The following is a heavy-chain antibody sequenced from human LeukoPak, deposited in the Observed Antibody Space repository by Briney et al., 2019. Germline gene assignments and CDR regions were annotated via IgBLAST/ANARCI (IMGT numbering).Heavy chain of an antibody. CDR3: AKGSYSSGWYYFDY. D-gene: IGHD6-19*01. V-gene: IGHV3-23*01. Sequence: GGSLRLSCAASGFAFSSYAMSWVRQAPGKGLEWVSAISGSGGSTYYADSVKGRFTISRDNSKNTLYLQMNSLRAEDTAVYYCAKGSYSSGWYYFDYWGQGTLVTVSS. CDR1: GFAFSSYA. CDR2: ISGSGGST. J-gene: IGHJ4*02.